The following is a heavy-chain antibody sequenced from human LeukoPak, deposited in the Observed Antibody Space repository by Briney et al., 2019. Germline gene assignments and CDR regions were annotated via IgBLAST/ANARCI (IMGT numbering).Heavy chain of an antibody. CDR2: IDPNSGGT. Sequence: ASVKVSCKTSGYTFTGYYMHWVRQAPGQGLEWMGWIDPNSGGTNSAQKFQDRVTMTRDTSISTAYMELSRLTSGDTAVYYCGTLGGSAGDCGTLDYWGQGTLVTVSS. CDR3: GTLGGSAGDCGTLDY. J-gene: IGHJ4*02. V-gene: IGHV1-2*02. D-gene: IGHD2-21*02. CDR1: GYTFTGYY.